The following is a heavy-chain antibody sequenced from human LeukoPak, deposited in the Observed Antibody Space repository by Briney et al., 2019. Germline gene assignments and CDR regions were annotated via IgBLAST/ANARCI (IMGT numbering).Heavy chain of an antibody. CDR3: ARTTYGDYGPSDY. CDR1: GFTFSSYG. J-gene: IGHJ4*02. CDR2: ISYDGSNK. V-gene: IGHV3-30*03. D-gene: IGHD4-17*01. Sequence: PGWSLGLSYAASGFTFSSYGMHWVRQAPGKGLEWVAVISYDGSNKYYADSVKGRFTISRDNSKNTLYLQMNSLRAEDTAVYYCARTTYGDYGPSDYWGQGTLVTVSS.